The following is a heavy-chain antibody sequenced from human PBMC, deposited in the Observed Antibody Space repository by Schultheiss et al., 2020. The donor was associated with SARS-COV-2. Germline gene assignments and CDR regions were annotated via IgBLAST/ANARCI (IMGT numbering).Heavy chain of an antibody. D-gene: IGHD1-26*01. CDR1: GGSISSYY. CDR2: IYSGGST. J-gene: IGHJ4*02. V-gene: IGHV3-53*01. Sequence: ETLSLTCTVSGGSISSYYWSWIRQPPGKGLEWVSVIYSGGSTYYADSVKGRFTISRDNSKNTLYLQMNSLRAEDTAVYYCARDRSTGAVGATTFAYWGQGTLVTVSS. CDR3: ARDRSTGAVGATTFAY.